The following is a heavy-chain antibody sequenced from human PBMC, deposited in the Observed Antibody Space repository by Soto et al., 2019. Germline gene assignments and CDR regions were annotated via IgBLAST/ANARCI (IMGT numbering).Heavy chain of an antibody. J-gene: IGHJ6*02. CDR1: GGSISSYY. D-gene: IGHD6-13*01. CDR2: IYYSGST. CDR3: ARGHSSSLETYYYYYYYGMDV. Sequence: SETLSLTCTVSGGSISSYYWSWIRQPPGKGLEWIGYIYYSGSTNYNPSLKSRVTISVDTSKNQFSLKLSSVTAADTAVYYCARGHSSSLETYYYYYYYGMDVWGQGTTVTVSS. V-gene: IGHV4-59*01.